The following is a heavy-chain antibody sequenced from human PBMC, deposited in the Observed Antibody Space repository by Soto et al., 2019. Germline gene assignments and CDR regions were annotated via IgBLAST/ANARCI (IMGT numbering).Heavy chain of an antibody. J-gene: IGHJ4*02. Sequence: GASVKVSCKASGGTFSSYAISWVRQAPRQGLEWMGGIIPIFGTANYAQKFQGRATITADESTSTAYMELSSLRSEDTAVYYCARAGNWNSYYFDYWGQGTLVTVSS. CDR3: ARAGNWNSYYFDY. CDR1: GGTFSSYA. CDR2: IIPIFGTA. D-gene: IGHD1-7*01. V-gene: IGHV1-69*13.